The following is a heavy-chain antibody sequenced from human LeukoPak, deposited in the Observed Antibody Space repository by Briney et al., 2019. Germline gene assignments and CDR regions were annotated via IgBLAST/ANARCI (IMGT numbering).Heavy chain of an antibody. V-gene: IGHV4-59*01. CDR1: GGSISSYY. D-gene: IGHD3-22*01. Sequence: SETLSLTCTVSGGSISSYYWSWIRQPPGKGLEWIGYIYYSGSTNYNPSLKSRVTISVDTSKNQFSLKLSSVTAADTAVYYCARESYYDSTADVWGKGTTVTISS. J-gene: IGHJ6*04. CDR3: ARESYYDSTADV. CDR2: IYYSGST.